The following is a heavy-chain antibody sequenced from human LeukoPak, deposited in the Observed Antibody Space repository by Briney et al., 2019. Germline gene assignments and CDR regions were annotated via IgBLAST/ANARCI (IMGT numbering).Heavy chain of an antibody. CDR1: GGSISSSSYY. J-gene: IGHJ4*02. Sequence: PSETLSLTCTVSGGSISSSSYYWGWIRQPPGKGLEWIGSIYYSGSTYYNPSLKSRVTISVDTSKNQFSLKLSSVTAAGTAVYYCARVYGITMVRGVSDYWGQGTLVTVSS. CDR3: ARVYGITMVRGVSDY. V-gene: IGHV4-39*01. CDR2: IYYSGST. D-gene: IGHD3-10*01.